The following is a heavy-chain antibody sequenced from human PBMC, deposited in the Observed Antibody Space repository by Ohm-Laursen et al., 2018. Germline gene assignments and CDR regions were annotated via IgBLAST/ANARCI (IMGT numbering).Heavy chain of an antibody. CDR3: ARDYGMDV. J-gene: IGHJ6*02. CDR2: INHSRST. V-gene: IGHV4-34*01. CDR1: GGSFSGYY. Sequence: QTLSLTCAVYGGSFSGYYSNWIRQPPRKGLEWIGEINHSRSTKYNSSFKSRVTMSVDTSKNQLSLKLSSVTAADTAVYYCARDYGMDVWGQGTTVTVSS.